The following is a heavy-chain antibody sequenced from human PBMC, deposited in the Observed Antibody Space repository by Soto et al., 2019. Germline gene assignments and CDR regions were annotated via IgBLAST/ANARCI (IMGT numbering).Heavy chain of an antibody. V-gene: IGHV4-28*01. CDR1: GYSISSSNW. CDR2: IYYSGTT. Sequence: QVQLQESGPGLVKPSDTLSLTCAVSGYSISSSNWWGWIRQPPGKGLEWIGYIYYSGTTYYNPSLKGRVTNSVDMFKNQFSLKLTSVTAGDTAVYYCARRESQGPIDYWGQGTLVTVSS. J-gene: IGHJ4*02. D-gene: IGHD1-26*01. CDR3: ARRESQGPIDY.